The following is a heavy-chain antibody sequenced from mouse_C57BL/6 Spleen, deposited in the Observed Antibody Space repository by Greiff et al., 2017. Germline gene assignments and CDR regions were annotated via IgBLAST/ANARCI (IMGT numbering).Heavy chain of an antibody. CDR2: ISSGGDYI. D-gene: IGHD2-3*01. V-gene: IGHV5-9-1*02. J-gene: IGHJ3*01. CDR3: TRDDDGYYLAWFAY. Sequence: EVQLVESGEGLVKPGGSLKLSCAASGFTFSSYAMSWVRQTPEKRLEWVAYISSGGDYIYYADTVKGRFTISRDNARNTLYLQMSSLKSEDTAMYYCTRDDDGYYLAWFAYWGQGTLVTVSA. CDR1: GFTFSSYA.